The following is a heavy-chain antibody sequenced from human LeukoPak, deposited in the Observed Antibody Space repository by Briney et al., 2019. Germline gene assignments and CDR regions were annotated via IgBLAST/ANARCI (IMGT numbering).Heavy chain of an antibody. V-gene: IGHV4-59*02. CDR3: ARGHSIEPYYYYYYMDV. CDR1: GFTVSSNY. Sequence: PGGSLRLSCAASGFTVSSNYMSWVRQAPGKGREWIGCSYYSVITYYSPSLKSRVTISVDTSKNQFSLKLSSVTAADTAVYYCARGHSIEPYYYYYYMDVWGKGTTVTVSS. D-gene: IGHD4-11*01. J-gene: IGHJ6*03. CDR2: SYYSVIT.